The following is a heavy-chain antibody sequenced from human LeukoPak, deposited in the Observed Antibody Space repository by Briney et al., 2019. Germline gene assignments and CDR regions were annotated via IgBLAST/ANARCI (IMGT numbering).Heavy chain of an antibody. CDR3: ARGLLGSSSWLKHPYYYYYMDV. CDR2: MNPNSGNT. CDR1: GYTFTSYD. V-gene: IGHV1-8*01. J-gene: IGHJ6*03. D-gene: IGHD6-13*01. Sequence: ASVKVSCKASGYTFTSYDINWVRQATGQGLEWMGWMNPNSGNTGYAQKFQGRVTMTRNTSISTAYMELSSLRSEDTAVYYCARGLLGSSSWLKHPYYYYYMDVWGKGTTVTISS.